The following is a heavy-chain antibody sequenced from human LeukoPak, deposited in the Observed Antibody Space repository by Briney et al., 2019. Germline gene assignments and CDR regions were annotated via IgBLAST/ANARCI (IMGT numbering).Heavy chain of an antibody. Sequence: PGGSLRLSCAASGLTFSSYSMNWVRQPPGKGLEWVSSISSSNNYIYYADSVKSRFTISRDNAKNSLYLQMNRRRAEDAAVYYCAWDRVYHYDSSGSIHYCSQASLVSVSS. CDR2: ISSSNNYI. D-gene: IGHD3-22*01. CDR1: GLTFSSYS. CDR3: AWDRVYHYDSSGSIHY. V-gene: IGHV3-21*01. J-gene: IGHJ4*02.